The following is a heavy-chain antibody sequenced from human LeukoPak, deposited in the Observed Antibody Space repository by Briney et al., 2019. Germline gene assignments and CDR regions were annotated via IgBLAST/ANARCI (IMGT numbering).Heavy chain of an antibody. V-gene: IGHV1-18*01. D-gene: IGHD6-6*01. CDR1: GYTFTSYD. CDR2: ISAYNGNT. CDR3: ARGVGYSSSSYIDY. J-gene: IGHJ4*02. Sequence: GASVKVSCKASGYTFTSYDINWVRQAPGQGLEWMGWISAYNGNTNYAQKLQGRVTMTTDTSTSTAYMELRSLRSDDTAVYYCARGVGYSSSSYIDYWGQGTLVTVSS.